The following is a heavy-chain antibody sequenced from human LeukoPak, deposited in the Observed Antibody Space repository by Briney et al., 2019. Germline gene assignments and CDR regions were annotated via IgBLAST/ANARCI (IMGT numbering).Heavy chain of an antibody. V-gene: IGHV1-69*05. D-gene: IGHD5-12*01. CDR2: IIPIFGTA. Sequence: SVKVSCKASGGTFSSYAISWVRQAPGQGLEWIGGIIPIFGTANYAQKFQGRVTITTDESTGTAHMELSSLRSEDTAVYYCARDRLVATISGGFDYWGQGTLVTVSS. CDR1: GGTFSSYA. CDR3: ARDRLVATISGGFDY. J-gene: IGHJ4*02.